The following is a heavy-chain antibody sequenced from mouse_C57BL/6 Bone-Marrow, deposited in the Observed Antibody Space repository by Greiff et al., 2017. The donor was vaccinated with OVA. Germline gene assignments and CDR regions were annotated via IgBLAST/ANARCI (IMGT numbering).Heavy chain of an antibody. J-gene: IGHJ2*01. V-gene: IGHV1-54*01. Sequence: QVQLQQSGAELVRPGTSVKVSCKASGYAFTNYLIEWVKQRPGQGLEWIGVINPGSGGTNYNEKFKGKATLTADKSSSTAYMQLSSLTSEDSAVYFCARVVITTVVADYWGQGTTLTVSS. CDR1: GYAFTNYL. CDR3: ARVVITTVVADY. D-gene: IGHD1-1*01. CDR2: INPGSGGT.